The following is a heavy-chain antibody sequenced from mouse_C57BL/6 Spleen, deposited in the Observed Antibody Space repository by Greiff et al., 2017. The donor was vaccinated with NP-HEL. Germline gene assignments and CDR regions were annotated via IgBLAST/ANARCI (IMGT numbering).Heavy chain of an antibody. D-gene: IGHD1-1*02. CDR3: ARATILYFDY. CDR1: GFTFSSYA. Sequence: EVMLVESGGGLVKPGGSLKLSCAASGFTFSSYAMSWVRQTPEKRLEWVATISDGGSYTYYPDNVKGRFTISRDNAKNNLYLQMSHLKSEDTAMYYCARATILYFDYWGQGTTLTVSS. J-gene: IGHJ2*01. V-gene: IGHV5-4*03. CDR2: ISDGGSYT.